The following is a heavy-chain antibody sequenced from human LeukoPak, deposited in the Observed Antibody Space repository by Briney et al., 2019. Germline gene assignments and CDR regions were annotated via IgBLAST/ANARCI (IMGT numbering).Heavy chain of an antibody. J-gene: IGHJ4*02. V-gene: IGHV4-59*01. CDR3: ARLLRGRYYFDY. CDR2: IYYSGST. D-gene: IGHD3-22*01. Sequence: SETLSLTCTVSGGSISSYYWSWIRQPPGKGLEWIGYIYYSGSTNYNPSLKSRVTISVGTSKNQFSLKLSSVTAADTAVYYCARLLRGRYYFDYWGQGTLVTVSS. CDR1: GGSISSYY.